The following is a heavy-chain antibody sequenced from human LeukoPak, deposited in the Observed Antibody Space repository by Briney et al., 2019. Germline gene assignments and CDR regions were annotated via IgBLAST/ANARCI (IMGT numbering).Heavy chain of an antibody. CDR2: VSASGRT. D-gene: IGHD6-19*01. V-gene: IGHV3-23*01. J-gene: IGHJ4*02. CDR1: GFTFSSYA. CDR3: AREVWPGNTGWHLFDS. Sequence: PGGSLRLSCAASGFTFSSYAMSWVRQAPGKGLEWVSAVSASGRTYYADSVKGRFTISRDNSENTLYLQMNRMRAEDTAIYYCAREVWPGNTGWHLFDSWGLGTLVTVSS.